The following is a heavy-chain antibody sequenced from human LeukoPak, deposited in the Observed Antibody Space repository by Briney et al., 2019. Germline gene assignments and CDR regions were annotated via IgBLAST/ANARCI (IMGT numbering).Heavy chain of an antibody. CDR1: GFTFSDYG. J-gene: IGHJ4*02. V-gene: IGHV3-33*01. CDR3: ARERAPFDGLDH. Sequence: PGGSLRLSCAASGFTFSDYGMQWVRHAPGKGLEWVAVLWSDGTTNYCADSVKGRFTFSRDNSKNTLHLEMNSLRAEDTALYYCARERAPFDGLDHWGQGTLVTVSS. CDR2: LWSDGTTN.